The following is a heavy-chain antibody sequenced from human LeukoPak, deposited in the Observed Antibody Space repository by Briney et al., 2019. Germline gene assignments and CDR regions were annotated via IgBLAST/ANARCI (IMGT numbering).Heavy chain of an antibody. V-gene: IGHV3-74*01. CDR2: INSDGRSI. Sequence: PGGSLRLSCAASGFTFSNYWMYWVRQAPGKGLVWVSRINSDGRSITYADSVKGRFTISRDNSKNTLYLQMNSLRAEDTAVYCCAKVRSSYYYGSGSFADVWGKGTTVTISS. J-gene: IGHJ6*04. CDR3: AKVRSSYYYGSGSFADV. D-gene: IGHD3-10*01. CDR1: GFTFSNYW.